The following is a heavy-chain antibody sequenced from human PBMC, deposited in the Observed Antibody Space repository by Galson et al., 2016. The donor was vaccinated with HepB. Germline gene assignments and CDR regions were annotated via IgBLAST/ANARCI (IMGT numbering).Heavy chain of an antibody. J-gene: IGHJ4*02. D-gene: IGHD3-9*01. CDR3: AREGMCLRYFDWLPDVYYFDY. V-gene: IGHV1-18*01. Sequence: SVKVSCKASGYTFTSYGISWVRQAPGQGLEWMGWISTYDGNTKYAQKVQGRVTMTTETSTSTAYMELRSLRSDDTAVYYCAREGMCLRYFDWLPDVYYFDYWSQGTLVTVSS. CDR2: ISTYDGNT. CDR1: GYTFTSYG.